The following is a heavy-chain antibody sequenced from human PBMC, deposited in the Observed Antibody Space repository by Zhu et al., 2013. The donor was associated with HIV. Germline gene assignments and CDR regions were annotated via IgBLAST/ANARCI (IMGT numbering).Heavy chain of an antibody. J-gene: IGHJ4*02. Sequence: QVQLVQSGAELKRPGASVKVSCKTSGYTFTNNGISWVRQAPGQGLEWMGWISGSNGDTKFAQKFQDRVTMTTDTSTSTAYLEMRSLRSDDTAVYYCAEDSIGKWGQGTLVTVSS. CDR2: ISGSNGDT. V-gene: IGHV1-18*01. CDR1: GYTFTNNG. CDR3: AEDSIGK. D-gene: IGHD3-22*01.